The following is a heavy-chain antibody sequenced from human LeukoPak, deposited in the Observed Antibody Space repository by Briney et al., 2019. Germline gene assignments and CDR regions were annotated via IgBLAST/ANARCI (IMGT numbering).Heavy chain of an antibody. CDR3: ARLPPLDGSGYYYFDY. D-gene: IGHD3-22*01. CDR2: IYYSGRT. CDR1: GGSISGYY. V-gene: IGHV4-59*08. J-gene: IGHJ4*02. Sequence: RASETLSLTCTVSGGSISGYYWSWIRQPPGKGLEWIGFIYYSGRTNYNPSLKSRVTISVDTSKNQFSLKLSSVTAADTAVYCCARLPPLDGSGYYYFDYWGQGTLVTVSS.